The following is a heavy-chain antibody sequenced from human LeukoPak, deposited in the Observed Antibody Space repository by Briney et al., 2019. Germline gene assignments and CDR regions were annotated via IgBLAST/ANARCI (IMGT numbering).Heavy chain of an antibody. J-gene: IGHJ5*02. D-gene: IGHD4-23*01. Sequence: ASVKVSCKASGYTFTGYYMHWVRQAPGQGLEWMGRINPNSGGTNYAQKFQGRVTMTRDTSISKAYMELSRLTSDDTAVYYCARGAVSAVTNWFDPWGQGTLVTVSS. CDR2: INPNSGGT. CDR3: ARGAVSAVTNWFDP. CDR1: GYTFTGYY. V-gene: IGHV1-2*06.